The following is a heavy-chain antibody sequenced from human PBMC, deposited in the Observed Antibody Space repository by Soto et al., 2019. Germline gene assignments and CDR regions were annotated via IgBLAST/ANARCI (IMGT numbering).Heavy chain of an antibody. J-gene: IGHJ5*02. CDR3: AREDRISAPGGIWFHH. V-gene: IGHV4-59*01. CDR2: VYHNGRT. Sequence: PSETLSLTCNVSGGSIENYYWSWIRQAPGKGLEWIGYVYHNGRTSYNPSLKSRVSISVDRSKNQFSLNVSSVTAADTAVYYCAREDRISAPGGIWFHHWGQGTLVTVSS. CDR1: GGSIENYY. D-gene: IGHD6-13*01.